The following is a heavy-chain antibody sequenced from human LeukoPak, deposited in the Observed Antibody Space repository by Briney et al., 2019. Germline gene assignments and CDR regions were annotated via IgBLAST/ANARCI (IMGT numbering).Heavy chain of an antibody. J-gene: IGHJ4*02. CDR3: AKIRGVIIAPFDS. Sequence: GGSLRLSCAASGFIFNKHAMSWVRQAPGKGLEWVSSISGNDDSTFYAESVQGRFAIVRDISNNTLSLQIYSLRVEDTAVYYCAKIRGVIIAPFDSWGQGTLVTVSS. CDR1: GFIFNKHA. CDR2: ISGNDDST. D-gene: IGHD3-10*01. V-gene: IGHV3-23*01.